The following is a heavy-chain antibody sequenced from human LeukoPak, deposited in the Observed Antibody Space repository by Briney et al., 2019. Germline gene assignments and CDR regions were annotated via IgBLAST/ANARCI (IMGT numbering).Heavy chain of an antibody. Sequence: GASVKVSCKASGYTFTSYGISWVRQAPGQGLEWMGWISAYNGNTNYAQKLQGRVTMTTDTSTSTAYMERRSLRSDDTAVYYCARSPVRGTQSDWFDPWGQGTLVTVSS. CDR2: ISAYNGNT. CDR3: ARSPVRGTQSDWFDP. D-gene: IGHD3-10*01. V-gene: IGHV1-18*01. J-gene: IGHJ5*02. CDR1: GYTFTSYG.